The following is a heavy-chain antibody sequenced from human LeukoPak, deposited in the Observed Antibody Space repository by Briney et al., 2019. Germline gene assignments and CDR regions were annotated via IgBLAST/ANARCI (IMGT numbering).Heavy chain of an antibody. D-gene: IGHD3-10*01. Sequence: GGSLRLPCAASGFTFSSYSMNWVRQAPGKGLEWVSSISSSSSYIYYADSVKGRFTISRDNAKNSLYLQMNSLRAEDTAVYYCVRGAGTRGDYWGQGTLVTVSS. J-gene: IGHJ4*02. CDR2: ISSSSSYI. CDR3: VRGAGTRGDY. CDR1: GFTFSSYS. V-gene: IGHV3-21*01.